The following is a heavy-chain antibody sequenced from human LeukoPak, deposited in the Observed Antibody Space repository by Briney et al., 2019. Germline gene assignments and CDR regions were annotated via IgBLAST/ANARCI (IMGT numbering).Heavy chain of an antibody. CDR2: INPNSDGT. Sequence: VASVKVSCKASGYTFTGYYMHWVRQAPGQGLEWMGWINPNSDGTNYAQKFQGRVTMTRDTSISTAYMELSRLRSDDTAVYYCARDRQLWPNDYWGQGTLVTVSS. CDR1: GYTFTGYY. D-gene: IGHD5-18*01. CDR3: ARDRQLWPNDY. J-gene: IGHJ4*02. V-gene: IGHV1-2*02.